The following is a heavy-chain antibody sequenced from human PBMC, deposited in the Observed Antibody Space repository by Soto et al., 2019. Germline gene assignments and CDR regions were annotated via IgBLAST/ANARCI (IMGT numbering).Heavy chain of an antibody. CDR1: GFNFKKFA. Sequence: EVQLLESGGGVVQPGGSLRLSCGASGFNFKKFAMGWVRQAPGEGLEWVSGISCCGGSTSYADSVKGRFTLARDDSKNTLSLHLNSLRFEDTARYFCAKADGEQWLIPHLDIWGQGTQVTVS. CDR2: ISCCGGST. J-gene: IGHJ4*02. CDR3: AKADGEQWLIPHLDI. V-gene: IGHV3-23*01. D-gene: IGHD6-19*01.